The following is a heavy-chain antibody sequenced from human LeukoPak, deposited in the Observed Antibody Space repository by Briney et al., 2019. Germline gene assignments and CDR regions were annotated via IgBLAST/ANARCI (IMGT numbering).Heavy chain of an antibody. CDR3: ARGYTTGWYVDYFDY. Sequence: GGSLGLSCAASGFTFSSYAMHWVRQAPAKGLEWVAVLSYDGSNTHHADSVKGRFTISRDNSKNTLYLQMNSLRAEDTAVYYCARGYTTGWYVDYFDYWGQGTLVTVSS. V-gene: IGHV3-30-3*01. CDR2: LSYDGSNT. J-gene: IGHJ4*02. CDR1: GFTFSSYA. D-gene: IGHD6-19*01.